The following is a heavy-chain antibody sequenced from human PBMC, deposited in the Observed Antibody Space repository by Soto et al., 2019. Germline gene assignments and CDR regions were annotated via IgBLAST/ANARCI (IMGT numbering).Heavy chain of an antibody. CDR1: RCLLSNTRIG. V-gene: IGHV2-26*01. Sequence: EKVTSAGLGGRCLLSNTRIGVSWIRQPPGKALEWLAHIFSNDEKSYSTSLKSRLTISKDTSKSQVVLTMTNMDPVDTATYYCARGYGGLRYYHTDAWGQGNPATVSS. CDR2: IFSNDEK. CDR3: ARGYGGLRYYHTDA. J-gene: IGHJ6*03. D-gene: IGHD5-18*01.